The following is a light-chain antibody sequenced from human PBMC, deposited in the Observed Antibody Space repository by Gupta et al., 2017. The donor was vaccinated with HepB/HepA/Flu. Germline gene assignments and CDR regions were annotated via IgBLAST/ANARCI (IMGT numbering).Light chain of an antibody. V-gene: IGLV2-8*01. CDR3: SSYAGSNNFV. CDR1: SSDVGGYNY. Sequence: QSALTQPPSASGSPGPSVTISCTGTSSDVGGYNYVSWYQLHPGKAPKLMIYDVTNRPSGVPDRFSGSKCGNTASLTVSGLQAEDEADYYCSSYAGSNNFVCGTGTKVTVL. J-gene: IGLJ1*01. CDR2: DVT.